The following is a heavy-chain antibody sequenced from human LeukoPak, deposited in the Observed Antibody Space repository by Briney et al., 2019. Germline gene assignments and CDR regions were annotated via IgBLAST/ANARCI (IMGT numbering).Heavy chain of an antibody. CDR2: IDYSGST. D-gene: IGHD6-19*01. Sequence: SETLSLTCTVSGGSISSSSYYWGWIRQPPGKGLEWIGSIDYSGSTYYNPSLKSRVTISVDTSKNQFSLKLSPVTAADTAVYYCARDQFIAVAGDYYYYYGMDVWGQGTTVTVSS. CDR3: ARDQFIAVAGDYYYYYGMDV. CDR1: GGSISSSSYY. J-gene: IGHJ6*02. V-gene: IGHV4-39*07.